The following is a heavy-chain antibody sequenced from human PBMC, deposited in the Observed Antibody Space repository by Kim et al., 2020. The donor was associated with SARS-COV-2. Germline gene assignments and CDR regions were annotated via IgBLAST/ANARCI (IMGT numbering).Heavy chain of an antibody. D-gene: IGHD2-2*01. CDR2: ISSSSSYI. CDR1: GFTFSSYS. V-gene: IGHV3-21*01. CDR3: ARCSSWDRWFDP. J-gene: IGHJ5*02. Sequence: GGSLRLSCAASGFTFSSYSMNWVRQAPGKGLEWVSSISSSSSYIYYADSVKGRFTISRDNAKNSLYLQMNSLRAEDTAVYYCARCSSWDRWFDPWGQGTLVTVSS.